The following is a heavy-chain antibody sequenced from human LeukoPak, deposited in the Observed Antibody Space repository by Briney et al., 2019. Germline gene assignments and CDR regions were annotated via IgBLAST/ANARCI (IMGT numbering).Heavy chain of an antibody. Sequence: GASVKVSCKASGYTFRNYCINWVRQAPGQGLEWMGWISGDNGNTNYAQKVQGRVTMTRDTPTSTAYMELRSLRSEDTAVYYCARDRNYFYYMDVWGKGTTVTVS. J-gene: IGHJ6*03. V-gene: IGHV1-18*01. CDR1: GYTFRNYC. CDR2: ISGDNGNT. CDR3: ARDRNYFYYMDV.